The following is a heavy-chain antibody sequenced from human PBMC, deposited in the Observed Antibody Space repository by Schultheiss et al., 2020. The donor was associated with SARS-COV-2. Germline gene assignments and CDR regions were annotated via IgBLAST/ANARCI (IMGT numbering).Heavy chain of an antibody. D-gene: IGHD6-19*01. J-gene: IGHJ6*02. CDR3: ARDSWISSGLYVRNYYYYGMDV. Sequence: GGSLRLSCAASGFTFSSYAMSWVRQAPGKGLEWVSAISGSGGSTYYADSVKGRFTISRDNSKNTLYLQMNSLRAEDTAVYYCARDSWISSGLYVRNYYYYGMDVWGQGTTVTVSS. CDR1: GFTFSSYA. CDR2: ISGSGGST. V-gene: IGHV3-23*01.